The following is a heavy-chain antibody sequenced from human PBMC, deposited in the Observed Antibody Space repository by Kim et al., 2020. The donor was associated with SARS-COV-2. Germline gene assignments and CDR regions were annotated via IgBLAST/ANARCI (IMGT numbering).Heavy chain of an antibody. V-gene: IGHV3-23*01. CDR2: IVGGGTNT. CDR1: GFSFGSFA. D-gene: IGHD2-21*02. CDR3: AKMKGQPLPQYTLDY. Sequence: GGSLRLSCTASGFSFGSFAMSWVRQAPGKGLEWVSAIVGGGTNTYYANSVRGRFTVSRDNSKSTLYLEMSSLRAEDTAVYYCAKMKGQPLPQYTLDYWG. J-gene: IGHJ4*01.